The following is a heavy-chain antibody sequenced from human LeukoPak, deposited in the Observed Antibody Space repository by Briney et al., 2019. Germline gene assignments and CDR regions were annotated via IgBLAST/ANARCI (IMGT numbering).Heavy chain of an antibody. Sequence: GGSLRLSCAASGFTVSSNYMSWVRQAPGRGLEWVSVIYSGGSTYYADSVKGRFTISRDNSKNTLYLQMSTLRSEDTAVYYCARSSGNSIYSPVDYWGQGTLVTVSS. CDR2: IYSGGST. J-gene: IGHJ4*01. D-gene: IGHD6-19*01. CDR3: ARSSGNSIYSPVDY. CDR1: GFTVSSNY. V-gene: IGHV3-53*05.